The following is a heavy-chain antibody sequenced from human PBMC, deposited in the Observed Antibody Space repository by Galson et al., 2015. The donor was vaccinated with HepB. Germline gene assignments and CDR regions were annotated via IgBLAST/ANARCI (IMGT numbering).Heavy chain of an antibody. CDR1: GFTFSNAW. CDR2: IKSKTDGGTT. CDR3: TTHRRLRFLEWSLRYYYMDV. J-gene: IGHJ6*03. V-gene: IGHV3-15*01. Sequence: SLRLSCAASGFTFSNAWMSWVRQAPGKGLEWVGRIKSKTDGGTTDYAAPVKGRFTISRDDSKNTLYLQMNSLKTEDTAVYYCTTHRRLRFLEWSLRYYYMDVWGKGTTVTVSS. D-gene: IGHD3-3*01.